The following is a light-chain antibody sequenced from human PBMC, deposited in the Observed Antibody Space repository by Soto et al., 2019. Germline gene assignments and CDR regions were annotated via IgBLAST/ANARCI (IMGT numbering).Light chain of an antibody. J-gene: IGLJ2*01. CDR3: SSYTCSSTLVV. CDR1: SSDVGGYNY. CDR2: DVS. V-gene: IGLV2-14*01. Sequence: QSVLTQPASVSGSPGQSVTISCTGSSSDVGGYNYVSWYQQHPGKVPKLMIFDVSNRPSGVSIRFSGSKSDNTASLTISGLQAEDEAEYYCSSYTCSSTLVVFGGGTKLTVL.